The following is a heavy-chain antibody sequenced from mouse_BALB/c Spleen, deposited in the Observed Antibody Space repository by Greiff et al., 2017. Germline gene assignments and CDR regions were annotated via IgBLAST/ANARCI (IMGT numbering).Heavy chain of an antibody. J-gene: IGHJ2*01. D-gene: IGHD4-1*01. CDR2: IRNKANGYTT. Sequence: EVLFVESGGGLVQPGGSLRLSCATSGFTFTDYYMSWVRQPPGKALEWLGFIRNKANGYTTEYSASVKGRFTISRDNSQSILYLQMNTLRAEDSATYYCARASNWDYFDYWGQGTTLTVSA. CDR1: GFTFTDYY. CDR3: ARASNWDYFDY. V-gene: IGHV7-3*02.